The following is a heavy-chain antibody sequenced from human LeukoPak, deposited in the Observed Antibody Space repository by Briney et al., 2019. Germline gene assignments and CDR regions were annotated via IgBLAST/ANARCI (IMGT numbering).Heavy chain of an antibody. D-gene: IGHD6-13*01. J-gene: IGHJ4*02. CDR3: VRDLSGIAAL. CDR2: INSDGSSI. Sequence: PGGSLRLSCAASGFTFSSYWMHWVRQAPGKGLVWVSRINSDGSSISNADSVKGRLTISRDNAKNTLHLQMDSLRAEDTAVYYCVRDLSGIAALWGQGTLVTVSS. V-gene: IGHV3-74*01. CDR1: GFTFSSYW.